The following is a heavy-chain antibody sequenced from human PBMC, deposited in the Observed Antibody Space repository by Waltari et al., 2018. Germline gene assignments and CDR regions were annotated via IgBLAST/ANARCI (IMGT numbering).Heavy chain of an antibody. CDR3: ARPGGYDLPDSPHIDF. J-gene: IGHJ4*02. CDR1: GYTFNSHW. V-gene: IGHV5-51*01. Sequence: EVQLVQSGTEVKKPGESLKISCKASGYTFNSHWIGWVRQMPGKGRGWMGIFSPSGSGSSYSPAVQGQVTISAARSISTAYLQWSGLKASDTAMYYCARPGGYDLPDSPHIDFWGQGTLVTVSS. CDR2: FSPSGSGS. D-gene: IGHD5-12*01.